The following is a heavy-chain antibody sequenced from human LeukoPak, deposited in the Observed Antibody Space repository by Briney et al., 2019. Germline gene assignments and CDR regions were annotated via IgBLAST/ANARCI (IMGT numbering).Heavy chain of an antibody. J-gene: IGHJ4*02. V-gene: IGHV3-33*01. CDR1: GXTFSSYG. CDR3: ARGLYYFDY. CDR2: IWYDGSNK. Sequence: GGSLRLSCAASGXTFSSYGVHWVRQAPGKGLEWVAVIWYDGSNKYYADSVKGRFTISRDNSKNTLYLQMNSLRAEDTAVYYCARGLYYFDYWGQGTLVTVSS.